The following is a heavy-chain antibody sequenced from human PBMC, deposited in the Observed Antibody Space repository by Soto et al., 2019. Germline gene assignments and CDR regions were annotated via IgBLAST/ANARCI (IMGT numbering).Heavy chain of an antibody. D-gene: IGHD3-16*01. Sequence: QVQLVQSGAEVKKPGASVKVSCKASGYSITSYYMHWVRQAPGQGLEWMGRINPSGGSTSYAQKFRGRVTMSRDTSSSTVYMALSSLRSEDTAVYYCARGHMNTLGGRNYCCYGMDVWGQGTTVTVSS. CDR3: ARGHMNTLGGRNYCCYGMDV. CDR2: INPSGGST. V-gene: IGHV1-46*01. J-gene: IGHJ6*02. CDR1: GYSITSYY.